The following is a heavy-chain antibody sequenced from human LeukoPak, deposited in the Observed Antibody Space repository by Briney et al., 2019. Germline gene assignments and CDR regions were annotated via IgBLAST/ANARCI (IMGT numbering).Heavy chain of an antibody. J-gene: IGHJ4*02. D-gene: IGHD5-18*01. V-gene: IGHV3-20*04. CDR2: INWNGSST. CDR3: AKDLSKRGYSYGFDY. Sequence: GGSLRLSCAASGFTFDDYGMSWVRQAPGKGLEWVSGINWNGSSTGYADSVKGRFTISRDNSKNTLYLQMNSLRAEDTAVYYCAKDLSKRGYSYGFDYWGQGTLVTVSS. CDR1: GFTFDDYG.